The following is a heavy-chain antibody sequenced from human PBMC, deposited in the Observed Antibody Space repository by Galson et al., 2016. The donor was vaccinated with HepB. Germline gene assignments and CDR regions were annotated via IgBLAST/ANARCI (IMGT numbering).Heavy chain of an antibody. CDR2: IIPIFGTA. CDR1: GGTFSSYA. J-gene: IGHJ4*02. D-gene: IGHD6-13*01. V-gene: IGHV1-69*13. CDR3: ASPHGGSSWYYFDY. Sequence: SVKVSCKASGGTFSSYAISWVRQAPGQGLEWMGGIIPIFGTANYAQKLQGRVTITANESTSTAYMELSSLRSEDTAVYYCASPHGGSSWYYFDYWGQGTLVTVSS.